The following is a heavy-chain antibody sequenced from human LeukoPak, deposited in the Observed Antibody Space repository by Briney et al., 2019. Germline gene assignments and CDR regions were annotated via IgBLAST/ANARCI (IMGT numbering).Heavy chain of an antibody. CDR3: AREETYYYDSSGPGRGAFDI. J-gene: IGHJ3*02. Sequence: TSETLSLTCTVSGGSISSGGYYWSWIRQHPGKGLEWIGYIYYSGSTNYNPSLKSRVTISVDTSKNQFSLKLSSVTAADTAVYYCAREETYYYDSSGPGRGAFDIWGQGTMVTVSS. CDR1: GGSISSGGYY. D-gene: IGHD3-22*01. CDR2: IYYSGST. V-gene: IGHV4-31*03.